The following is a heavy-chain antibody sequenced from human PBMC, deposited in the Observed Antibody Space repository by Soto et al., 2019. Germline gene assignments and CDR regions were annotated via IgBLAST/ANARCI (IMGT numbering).Heavy chain of an antibody. V-gene: IGHV1-69*02. CDR2: IIPILGIA. J-gene: IGHJ4*02. CDR3: AVLGYCSGGSCSL. CDR1: GGTFSSYT. D-gene: IGHD2-15*01. Sequence: QVQLVQSGAEVKKPGSSVKVSCKASGGTFSSYTISWVRQAPGQGLEWMGRIIPILGIANYAQKFQGRVTITADKSTSTAYMELSSLRSEDTALYYCAVLGYCSGGSCSLWGQVTLVTVS.